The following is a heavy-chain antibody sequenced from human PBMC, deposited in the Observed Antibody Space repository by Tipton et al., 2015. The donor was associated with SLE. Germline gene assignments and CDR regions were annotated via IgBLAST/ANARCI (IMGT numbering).Heavy chain of an antibody. J-gene: IGHJ6*02. CDR1: GGSISSHY. V-gene: IGHV4-59*11. D-gene: IGHD6-13*01. CDR2: IYYSGST. Sequence: TLSLTCTVSGGSISSHYWSWIRQPPGKGLDWIGYIYYSGSTNYNPSLKSRVTISVDTSKNQFSLKLSSVTAADTAVYYCARDIAAAGDYYGMDVWGQGTTVTVSS. CDR3: ARDIAAAGDYYGMDV.